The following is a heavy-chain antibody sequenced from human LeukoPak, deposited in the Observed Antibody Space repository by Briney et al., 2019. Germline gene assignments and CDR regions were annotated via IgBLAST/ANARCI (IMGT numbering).Heavy chain of an antibody. CDR1: GGSISSYY. CDR2: IYTSGST. J-gene: IGHJ6*03. D-gene: IGHD2-2*01. CDR3: ARDFYCSSTSCLDPYYYYMDV. Sequence: SETLSLTCTVSGGSISSYYWSWIRQPAGKGLEWIGRIYTSGSTNNNPSLKSRVTMSVDTSKNQFSLKLSSVTAADTAVYYCARDFYCSSTSCLDPYYYYMDVWGKGTTVTVSS. V-gene: IGHV4-4*07.